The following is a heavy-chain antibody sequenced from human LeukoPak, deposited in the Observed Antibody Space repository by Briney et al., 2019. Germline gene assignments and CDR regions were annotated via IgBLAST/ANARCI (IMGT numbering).Heavy chain of an antibody. CDR2: ISGSGGST. V-gene: IGHV3-23*01. CDR1: GFTFSNYG. Sequence: GGSLRLSCAASGFTFSNYGMHWVRQAPGKGLEWVSAISGSGGSTYYADSVKGRFTISRDNSKNTLYLQMNSLRAEDTAVYYCAKDLELRYFDWLLFDYWGQGTLVTVSS. D-gene: IGHD3-9*01. J-gene: IGHJ4*02. CDR3: AKDLELRYFDWLLFDY.